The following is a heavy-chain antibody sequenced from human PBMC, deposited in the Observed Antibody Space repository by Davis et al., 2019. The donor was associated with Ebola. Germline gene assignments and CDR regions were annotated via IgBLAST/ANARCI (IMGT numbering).Heavy chain of an antibody. D-gene: IGHD4-17*01. CDR1: GFSFSSYA. CDR3: AKDEDYGDYFDY. V-gene: IGHV3-23*01. CDR2: ISAGGST. Sequence: GESLKISCAASGFSFSSYAMSWVRQAPGKGLEWVSAISAGGSTYYADSVKGRFTISRDNFKETLDLQMNSLGVEDTAVYYCAKDEDYGDYFDYWGQGTLVTVSS. J-gene: IGHJ4*02.